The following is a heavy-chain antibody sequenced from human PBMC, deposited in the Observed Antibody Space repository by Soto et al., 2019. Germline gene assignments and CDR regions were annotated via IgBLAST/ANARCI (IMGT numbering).Heavy chain of an antibody. CDR1: GYTFTSYY. D-gene: IGHD6-6*01. J-gene: IGHJ6*02. CDR3: ARGALGNYYYYGMDV. Sequence: ASVKVSCKASGYTFTSYYMHWVRQAPGQGLEWMGIINPSGGSTSYAQKFQGRVTTTRDTSASTVYMELSSLRSEDTAVYYCARGALGNYYYYGMDVWGQGTTVTV. CDR2: INPSGGST. V-gene: IGHV1-46*01.